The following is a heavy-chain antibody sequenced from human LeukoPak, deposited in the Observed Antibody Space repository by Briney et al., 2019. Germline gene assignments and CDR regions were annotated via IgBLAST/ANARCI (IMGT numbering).Heavy chain of an antibody. CDR1: GGSISNYF. J-gene: IGHJ4*02. CDR3: TRGFRSSFSDQ. V-gene: IGHV4-59*01. CDR2: ISNTGST. Sequence: SETLSLTCTVSGGSISNYFWNWIRQSPEKGLEWIGYISNTGSTNYNPSLKSRVAISVDTSKNQFSLNLSSVTAADTALYYCTRGFRSSFSDQWGQGTLVTVSS. D-gene: IGHD1-26*01.